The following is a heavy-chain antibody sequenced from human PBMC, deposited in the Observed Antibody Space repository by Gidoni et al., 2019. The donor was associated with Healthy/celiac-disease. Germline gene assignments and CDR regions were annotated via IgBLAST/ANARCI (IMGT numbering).Heavy chain of an antibody. D-gene: IGHD4-17*01. CDR2: IYYSGST. V-gene: IGHV4-31*03. J-gene: IGHJ6*02. Sequence: QVQLQESGPGLGKPSQTLSPTCTVSGGSISSGGYYWSWIRPHPGKGLEWIGYIYYSGSTYYNPSLKSRVTISVDTSKNQFSLKLSSVTAADTAVYYCARDQVYGDPPRGMDVWGQGTTVTVSS. CDR1: GGSISSGGYY. CDR3: ARDQVYGDPPRGMDV.